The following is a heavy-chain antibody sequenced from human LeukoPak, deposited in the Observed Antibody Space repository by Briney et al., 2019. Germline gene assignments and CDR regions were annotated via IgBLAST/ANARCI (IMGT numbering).Heavy chain of an antibody. J-gene: IGHJ2*01. D-gene: IGHD3-16*02. CDR1: GGSISSYY. Sequence: SETLSLTCTVSGGSISSYYWSWIRQPPGKGLEWIGYIYYSGSTNYNPSLKSRVTISVDTSKNQFSLKLSSVTAADTAVYYCARNPRGDYVWGSYRYNFWYFDLWGRGTLVTVSS. V-gene: IGHV4-59*01. CDR3: ARNPRGDYVWGSYRYNFWYFDL. CDR2: IYYSGST.